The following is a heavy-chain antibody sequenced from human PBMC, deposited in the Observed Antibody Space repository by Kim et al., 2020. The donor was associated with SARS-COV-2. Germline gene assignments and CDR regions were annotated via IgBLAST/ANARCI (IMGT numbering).Heavy chain of an antibody. V-gene: IGHV4-59*01. Sequence: NPALKSRVTISVDTSKIQFSLKLSSVTAADTAVYYCASWREFGELLIDYWGQGTLVTVSS. D-gene: IGHD3-10*01. J-gene: IGHJ4*02. CDR3: ASWREFGELLIDY.